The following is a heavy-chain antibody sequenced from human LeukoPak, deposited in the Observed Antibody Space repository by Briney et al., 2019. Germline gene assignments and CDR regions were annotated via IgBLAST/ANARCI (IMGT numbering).Heavy chain of an antibody. V-gene: IGHV3-23*01. J-gene: IGHJ6*02. CDR3: ANPITMVSYIDV. CDR1: GFTFSSCA. D-gene: IGHD3-10*01. CDR2: ISGSGGST. Sequence: GRSLRLSCAAPGFTFSSCAMSWVRQAPGKGLEWVSTISGSGGSTDYADSVKGRFTISRDNSKNTVYLQMNSLRAEDTAVYYCANPITMVSYIDVWGQGTTVTVSS.